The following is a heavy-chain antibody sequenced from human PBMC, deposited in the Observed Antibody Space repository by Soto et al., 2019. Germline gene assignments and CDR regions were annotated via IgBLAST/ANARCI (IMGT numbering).Heavy chain of an antibody. CDR3: ARAQVTYYYDSSGYYYDY. CDR2: IYYSGST. V-gene: IGHV4-31*03. D-gene: IGHD3-22*01. J-gene: IGHJ4*02. CDR1: GGSISSGGYY. Sequence: QVQLQESGPGLVKPSQTLSLTCTVSGGSISSGGYYWSWIRQHPGKGLEWIGYIYYSGSTYYNPSLKRRVTISVDTSKNQFSLKLSSVTTADTAVYYCARAQVTYYYDSSGYYYDYWGQGTLVTVSS.